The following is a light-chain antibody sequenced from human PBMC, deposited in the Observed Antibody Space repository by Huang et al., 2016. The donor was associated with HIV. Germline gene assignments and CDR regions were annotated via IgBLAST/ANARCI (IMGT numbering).Light chain of an antibody. CDR1: QGLSIN. J-gene: IGKJ3*01. CDR3: QQYDDWPPVT. V-gene: IGKV3-15*01. CDR2: GAS. Sequence: EIVMTQSPAILSVSPGETATLSCRASQGLSINLAWYQQKPGQPPRLLGYGASTRATGVPARFSGSGSGTDFTLTINSLQPEDFAIYYCQQYDDWPPVTFGPGTKVDFK.